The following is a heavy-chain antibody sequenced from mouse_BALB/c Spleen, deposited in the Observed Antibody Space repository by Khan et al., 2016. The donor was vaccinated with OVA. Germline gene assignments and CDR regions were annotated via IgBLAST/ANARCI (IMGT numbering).Heavy chain of an antibody. CDR3: ARWNFYGTPYDTDY. CDR1: GYTFSSYW. J-gene: IGHJ2*01. D-gene: IGHD1-1*01. V-gene: IGHV1-87*01. CDR2: IYPANGNT. Sequence: QVQLQQSGAELARPGASVKLSCKASGYTFSSYWMQWVKQRPGQGLEWIGTIYPANGNTRYAPKFMGKATLTADTSSSTASLQLSSLTSEDSAVYYCARWNFYGTPYDTDYWGQGSTLTVSS.